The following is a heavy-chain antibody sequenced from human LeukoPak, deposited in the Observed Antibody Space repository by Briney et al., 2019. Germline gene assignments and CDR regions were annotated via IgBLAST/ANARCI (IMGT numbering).Heavy chain of an antibody. D-gene: IGHD7-27*01. CDR1: GGTFSSYA. CDR3: ARGGARNWDFDY. Sequence: ASVKVSCKASGGTFSSYAISWVRQAPGQGLEWMGGIIPIFGTANYAQKFQGRVTITADESTSTAYMELSSLRSEDTAVYYCARGGARNWDFDYWGQGTLVTVSS. J-gene: IGHJ4*02. CDR2: IIPIFGTA. V-gene: IGHV1-69*13.